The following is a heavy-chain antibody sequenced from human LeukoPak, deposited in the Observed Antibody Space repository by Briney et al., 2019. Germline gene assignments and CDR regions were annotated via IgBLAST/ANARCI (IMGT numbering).Heavy chain of an antibody. D-gene: IGHD3-10*01. CDR1: GYGYTNYW. CDR3: ARRAGRGNWADY. V-gene: IGHV5-10-1*01. CDR2: IDPSDSYT. Sequence: GESLRISCKGSGYGYTNYWITWVRQMPGKGLEWMGRIDPSDSYTNYSPSFQGHVTISADKSISTAYLQWSSLKASDTAMYYCARRAGRGNWADYWGQGTLVTVSS. J-gene: IGHJ4*02.